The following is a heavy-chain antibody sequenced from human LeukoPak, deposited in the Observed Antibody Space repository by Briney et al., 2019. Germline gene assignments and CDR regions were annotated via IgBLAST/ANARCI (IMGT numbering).Heavy chain of an antibody. CDR3: ARASVGYSGCDYFDY. J-gene: IGHJ4*02. CDR1: GGTFSSYA. D-gene: IGHD5-12*01. CDR2: IIPIFGTA. V-gene: IGHV1-69*01. Sequence: SSVKVSCKASGGTFSSYAISWVRQAPGQGLEWMGGIIPIFGTANYAQKFQGRVTITADESTSTAYMELSSLRSEDTAVYYCARASVGYSGCDYFDYWGQGTLVTVSS.